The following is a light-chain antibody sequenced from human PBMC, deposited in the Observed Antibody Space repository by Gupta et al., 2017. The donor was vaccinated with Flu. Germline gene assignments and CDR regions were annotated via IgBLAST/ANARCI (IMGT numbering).Light chain of an antibody. CDR1: SSNSGSHN. J-gene: IGLJ3*02. Sequence: QSVLTQPPSASGTPGQRVTITCSGSSSNSGSHNVYWYQQHPGTAPKLLIYKSNQRPAGVPGRFSGSKSGTAASLAISGLRAEEEADYYCAAGDDRSGRLFGGGTKLTVL. CDR2: KSN. V-gene: IGLV1-47*01. CDR3: AAGDDRSGRL.